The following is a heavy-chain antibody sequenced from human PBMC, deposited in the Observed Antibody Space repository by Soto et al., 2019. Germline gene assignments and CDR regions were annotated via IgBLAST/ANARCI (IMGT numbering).Heavy chain of an antibody. D-gene: IGHD3-22*01. Sequence: QVPLVQSGAEVKKPGASVNVSCKTSGYTFTRNGISWVRQAPGQGLEWMGWISPKSGNIKYAQKFQGRVIMTTDTSTSTAYMELRSLRSDDTAVYYCVKDRDSNSWPSRDVWGRGTTVTVSS. CDR3: VKDRDSNSWPSRDV. V-gene: IGHV1-18*01. CDR1: GYTFTRNG. J-gene: IGHJ6*02. CDR2: ISPKSGNI.